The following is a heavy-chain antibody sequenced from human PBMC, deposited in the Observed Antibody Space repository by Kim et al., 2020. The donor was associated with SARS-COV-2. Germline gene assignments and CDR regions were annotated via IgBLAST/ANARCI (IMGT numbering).Heavy chain of an antibody. CDR2: SNACYGNT. Sequence: ASVKVSCKASGYTLTSYGLSWVRQAPGQGLEWMGWSNACYGNTTYLQKFQGRVTITRDTSASKAYMELRSLRSDDTAVYYCARDWSPRNGLWY. D-gene: IGHD2-8*01. CDR3: ARDWSPRNGLWY. V-gene: IGHV1-18*01. J-gene: IGHJ2*01. CDR1: GYTLTSYG.